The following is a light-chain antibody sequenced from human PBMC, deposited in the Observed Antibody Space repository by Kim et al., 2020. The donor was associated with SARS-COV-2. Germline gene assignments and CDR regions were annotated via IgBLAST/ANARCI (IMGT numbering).Light chain of an antibody. CDR3: QSYAGSAWV. V-gene: IGLV6-57*03. CDR1: SGYIASDY. Sequence: GKKVTLYYPRTSGYIASDYVQWDQPRPGSAPTTVIYEHNLRPSGVPDRFSGSIDSSSNSASLTISGRKTEDEADYYCQSYAGSAWVFGGGTQLTVL. CDR2: EHN. J-gene: IGLJ3*02.